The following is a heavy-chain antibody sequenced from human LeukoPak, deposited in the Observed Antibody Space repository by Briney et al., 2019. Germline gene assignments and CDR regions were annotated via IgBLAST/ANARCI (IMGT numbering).Heavy chain of an antibody. CDR3: SRSEKGVTCSLDS. Sequence: SETLSLTCTVSGDSIINSYLDCIRQSPGKELEWIGYMYNRGSTIYNPSFKSRVTISTDTTKNQFSLRLTSVTAADTAVYYCSRSEKGVTCSLDSWGQGTLITVSS. CDR2: MYNRGST. CDR1: GDSIINSY. D-gene: IGHD3-3*01. V-gene: IGHV4-59*01. J-gene: IGHJ4*02.